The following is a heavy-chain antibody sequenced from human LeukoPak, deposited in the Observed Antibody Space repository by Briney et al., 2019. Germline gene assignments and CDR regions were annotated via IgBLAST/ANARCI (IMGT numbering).Heavy chain of an antibody. Sequence: PSETLSLTCTVSGGSISSSSYYWGWIRQPPGKGLEWIGSIYYSGSTYYNPSLKSRVTISVDTSKNQFSLKLSSVTAADTAVYYCARLQDGSGSHADLNIDYWGQGTLVTVSS. V-gene: IGHV4-39*01. CDR2: IYYSGST. CDR3: ARLQDGSGSHADLNIDY. J-gene: IGHJ4*02. CDR1: GGSISSSSYY. D-gene: IGHD3-10*01.